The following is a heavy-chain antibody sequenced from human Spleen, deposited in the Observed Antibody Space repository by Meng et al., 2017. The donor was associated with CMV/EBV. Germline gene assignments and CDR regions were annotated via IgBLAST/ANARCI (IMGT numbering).Heavy chain of an antibody. CDR1: GFTFSRYT. CDR3: ARGPSYQLLYA. V-gene: IGHV3-48*01. J-gene: IGHJ5*02. D-gene: IGHD2-2*02. CDR2: ISSLRNTI. Sequence: ESLKISCAASGFTFSRYTMNWVRQAPGKGLEWISYISSLRNTIYYADSVKGRFTVSRDKSTNTLYLQMNSLRAEDTAVYFCARGPSYQLLYAWGQGTLVTVSS.